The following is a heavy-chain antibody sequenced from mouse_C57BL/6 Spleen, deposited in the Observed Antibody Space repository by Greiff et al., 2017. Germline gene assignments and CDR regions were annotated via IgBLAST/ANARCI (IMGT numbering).Heavy chain of an antibody. CDR3: AREDDGYDYYAMDY. J-gene: IGHJ4*01. Sequence: EVQLQQSGPELVKPGASVKISCKASGYTFTDYYMNWVKQSHGKSLEWIGDINPNNGGTSYNQKFKGKATLTVDKSSSTAYMELRSLTSEDSAVYYCAREDDGYDYYAMDYWGQGTSVTVSS. D-gene: IGHD2-3*01. CDR1: GYTFTDYY. V-gene: IGHV1-26*01. CDR2: INPNNGGT.